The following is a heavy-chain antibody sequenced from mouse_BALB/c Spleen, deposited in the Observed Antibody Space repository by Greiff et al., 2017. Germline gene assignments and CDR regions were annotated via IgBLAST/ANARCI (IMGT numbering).Heavy chain of an antibody. CDR3: ARGRNGYYAMDY. V-gene: IGHV1-12*01. CDR2: IYPGNGDT. J-gene: IGHJ4*01. CDR1: GYTFTSYN. Sequence: LQQPGAELVKPGASVKMSCKASGYTFTSYNMHWVKQTPGQGLEWIGAIYPGNGDTSYNQKFKGKATLTADKSSSTAYMQLSSLTSEDSAVYYCARGRNGYYAMDYWGQGTSVTVSS.